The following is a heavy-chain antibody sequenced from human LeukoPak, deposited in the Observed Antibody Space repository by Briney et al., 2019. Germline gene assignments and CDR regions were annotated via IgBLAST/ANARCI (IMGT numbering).Heavy chain of an antibody. V-gene: IGHV3-23*01. J-gene: IGHJ5*02. CDR2: ISGSGGST. D-gene: IGHD6-19*01. CDR1: GFTFSSYA. CDR3: AKDHGIAVAGTDNWFDP. Sequence: GGSLRLSCAASGFTFSSYAMSWVRQAPGKGLEWVSAISGSGGSTYYADSVKGRFTISRDNSKNTLYLQVNSLRAEDTAVYYCAKDHGIAVAGTDNWFDPWGQGTLVTVSS.